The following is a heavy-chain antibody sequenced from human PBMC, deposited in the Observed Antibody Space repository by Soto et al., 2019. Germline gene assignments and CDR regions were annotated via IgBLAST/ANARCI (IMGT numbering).Heavy chain of an antibody. CDR2: IYHTGKT. D-gene: IGHD1-26*01. CDR3: ARGERKVNWRPYFDT. J-gene: IGHJ5*02. V-gene: IGHV4-31*03. Sequence: PSETLSLTCTVSGDAIYIGGYYWTWIRQHPGKGLEWIGYIYHTGKTYYNPSLESRVTMSVDTSKNQFSLKLASVTAADTAVYYCARGERKVNWRPYFDTWGQGIQVTVSS. CDR1: GDAIYIGGYY.